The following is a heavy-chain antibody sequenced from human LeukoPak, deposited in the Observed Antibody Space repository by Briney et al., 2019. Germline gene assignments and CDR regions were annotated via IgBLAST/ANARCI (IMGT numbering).Heavy chain of an antibody. CDR1: GGSISSGGYY. CDR2: IYHSGST. V-gene: IGHV4-30-2*01. J-gene: IGHJ4*02. D-gene: IGHD1-26*01. Sequence: SQTLSLTCTVSGGSISSGGYYWSWIRQPPGKGLEWIGYIYHSGSTYYNPSLKSRVTISVDRSKNQFSLKLSSVTAADTAVYYCAGGSPFLFGYWGPGTLVTVSS. CDR3: AGGSPFLFGY.